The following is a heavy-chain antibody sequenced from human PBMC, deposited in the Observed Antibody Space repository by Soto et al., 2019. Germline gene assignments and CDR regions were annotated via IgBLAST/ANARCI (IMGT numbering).Heavy chain of an antibody. Sequence: SVKVSCIAYGGTFSSFGISRVRQAPGQGLEWMGGIIPVFGRPNYAQRFRGRLTITADESTNTSYMELIDLTSEDTAVYYCAREASGYDFWGQGTQVTVSS. D-gene: IGHD5-12*01. CDR1: GGTFSSFG. V-gene: IGHV1-69*13. J-gene: IGHJ1*01. CDR3: AREASGYDF. CDR2: IIPVFGRP.